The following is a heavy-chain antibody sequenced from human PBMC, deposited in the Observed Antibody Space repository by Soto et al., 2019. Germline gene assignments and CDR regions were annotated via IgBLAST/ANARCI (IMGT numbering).Heavy chain of an antibody. V-gene: IGHV4-4*02. Sequence: QVQLQESGPGLVKPSGTLSLTCAVSGASISNDNWWSWVRQPPGKGLEWIGEIYHSGSTNYNPSLKSLVTISVDKSKNQFSLKLSSVTAADTAVYYCAKDLGIAVSARRAFDIWGQGTMVTVSS. D-gene: IGHD6-19*01. CDR3: AKDLGIAVSARRAFDI. CDR2: IYHSGST. J-gene: IGHJ3*02. CDR1: GASISNDNW.